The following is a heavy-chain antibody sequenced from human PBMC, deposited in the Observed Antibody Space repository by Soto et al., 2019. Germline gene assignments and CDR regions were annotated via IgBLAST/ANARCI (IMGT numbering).Heavy chain of an antibody. J-gene: IGHJ5*02. Sequence: PVGSLRLSCVASGFNFETHGMHWVRQVTGKGLEWVAGIGTLFDRFYPDSVKGRFTISRENAKTSVFLQMNKLRTGDTGIYYCARGRSNDFVSSPPPMFDPRGQGTLVTVSS. CDR3: ARGRSNDFVSSPPPMFDP. D-gene: IGHD1-1*01. CDR2: IGTLFDR. V-gene: IGHV3-13*01. CDR1: GFNFETHG.